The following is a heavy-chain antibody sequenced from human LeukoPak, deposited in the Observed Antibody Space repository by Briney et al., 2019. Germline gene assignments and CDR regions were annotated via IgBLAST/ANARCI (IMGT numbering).Heavy chain of an antibody. Sequence: VASVKVSRKASGGTFSSYAISWVRQAPGQGLEWMGGIIPIFGTANYAQKFQGRVTITTDESTSTAYMELSSLRSEDTAVYYCARSRRDYCSSTSCRYYFDYWGQGTLVTVSS. V-gene: IGHV1-69*05. CDR3: ARSRRDYCSSTSCRYYFDY. D-gene: IGHD2-2*01. CDR2: IIPIFGTA. CDR1: GGTFSSYA. J-gene: IGHJ4*02.